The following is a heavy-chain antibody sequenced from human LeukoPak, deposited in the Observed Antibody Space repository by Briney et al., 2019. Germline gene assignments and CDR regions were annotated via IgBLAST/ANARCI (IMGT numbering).Heavy chain of an antibody. D-gene: IGHD6-25*01. CDR2: IHHSGNRFESGST. V-gene: IGHV4-38-2*02. CDR3: ARNSSGGFFNV. J-gene: IGHJ1*01. Sequence: SETLSLTCTVSGYSISNTNYWGWIRPSPGKGLEWIGSIHHSGNRFESGSTHYNPSLRGRVTVSADTSKNQFPLMLRDVTAADTAVYFCARNSSGGFFNVWGQGTLVTVSS. CDR1: GYSISNTNY.